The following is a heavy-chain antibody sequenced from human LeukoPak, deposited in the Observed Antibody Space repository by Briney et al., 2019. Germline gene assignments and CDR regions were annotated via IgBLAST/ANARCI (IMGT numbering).Heavy chain of an antibody. CDR1: GASISSSSYY. CDR2: IYYIGST. V-gene: IGHV4-39*01. CDR3: ARRPARAEYFHH. J-gene: IGHJ1*01. Sequence: SETLSLTCTVSGASISSSSYYWGWIRQPPGKGLEWIGSIYYIGSTYYNPSLKSRVTISGDTSKNQFSLKLSSVTAADTAVYYCARRPARAEYFHHWGQGTLVTVSS.